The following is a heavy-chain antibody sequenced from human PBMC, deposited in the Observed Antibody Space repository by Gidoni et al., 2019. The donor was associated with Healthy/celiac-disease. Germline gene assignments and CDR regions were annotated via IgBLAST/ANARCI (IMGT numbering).Heavy chain of an antibody. V-gene: IGHV3-21*01. CDR3: ARDFRAGAAAVY. CDR1: GFTFSSYS. Sequence: EVQLVESGGGLVKPGGSLRLSCAASGFTFSSYSMNWVRQAPGKGLEWVSSISSSSSYIYYADSVKGRFTISRDNAKNSLYLQMNSLRAEDTAVYYCARDFRAGAAAVYWGQGTLVTVSS. D-gene: IGHD6-13*01. J-gene: IGHJ4*02. CDR2: ISSSSSYI.